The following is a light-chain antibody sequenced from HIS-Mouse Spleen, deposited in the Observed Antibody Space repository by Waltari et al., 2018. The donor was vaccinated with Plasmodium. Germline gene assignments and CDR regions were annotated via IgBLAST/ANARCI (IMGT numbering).Light chain of an antibody. J-gene: IGLJ1*01. CDR1: SSAVCGYNY. CDR3: CSYAGSYTYV. V-gene: IGLV2-11*01. CDR2: DVS. Sequence: QSALTQPRSVSGSPGQSVTISCTGTSSAVCGYNYFPWYQQHPGKAPKLMIYDVSKRPSGVPDRFSGSKSGNTASLTISGLQAEDEADYYCCSYAGSYTYVFGTGTKVTVL.